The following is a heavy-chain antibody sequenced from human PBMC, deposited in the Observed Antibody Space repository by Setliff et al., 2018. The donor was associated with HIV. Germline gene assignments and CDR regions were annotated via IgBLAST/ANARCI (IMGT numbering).Heavy chain of an antibody. D-gene: IGHD3-3*01. Sequence: PVGSLRLSCAASGFTFNSYGMHWVRQAPGKGLEWVALIWYDASKKEYADSVKGRFNILRDDSKKTVDLQMNSLRADDTAVYYCVKDVVKFWSGSGALDFWGPGTLVTVSS. CDR2: IWYDASKK. V-gene: IGHV3-33*06. CDR1: GFTFNSYG. CDR3: VKDVVKFWSGSGALDF. J-gene: IGHJ4*02.